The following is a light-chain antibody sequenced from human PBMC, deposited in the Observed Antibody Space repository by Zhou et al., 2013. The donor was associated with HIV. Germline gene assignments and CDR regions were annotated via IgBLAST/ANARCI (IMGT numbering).Light chain of an antibody. Sequence: DIQMTQSPSTLSASVGDRVTITCRASQSISSWLAWYQQKPGKAPKLLIYMASNLESGVPSRFSGSGSGTEFTLTISSLQPDDFATYYCQQYNTYPSFGQGTKLEIK. J-gene: IGKJ2*01. CDR2: MAS. CDR1: QSISSW. CDR3: QQYNTYPS. V-gene: IGKV1-5*03.